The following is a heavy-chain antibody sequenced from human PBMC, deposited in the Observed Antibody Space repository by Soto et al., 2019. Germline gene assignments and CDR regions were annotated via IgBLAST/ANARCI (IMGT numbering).Heavy chain of an antibody. CDR2: IGPYNGNT. CDR1: GYTFADYG. V-gene: IGHV1-18*01. J-gene: IGHJ2*01. D-gene: IGHD2-15*01. CDR3: ARCYCTFGSCYTCWHFDL. Sequence: QAQLVQSGAEVKKPGASVKVSCQAGGYTFADYGISWVRQAPGQGLEWVGWIGPYNGNTNYAQNLQDRVTMTTDTSTNTAYMELRSLRSDDTALYYCARCYCTFGSCYTCWHFDLWARGTLLTVSS.